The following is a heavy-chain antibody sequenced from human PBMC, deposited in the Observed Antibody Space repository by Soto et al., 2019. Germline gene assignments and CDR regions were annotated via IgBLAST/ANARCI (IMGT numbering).Heavy chain of an antibody. V-gene: IGHV3-30-3*01. CDR2: ISYDGSNK. D-gene: IGHD1-26*01. J-gene: IGHJ6*02. CDR1: GFTFSSYA. Sequence: QVQLVESGGGVVQPGRSLRLSCAASGFTFSSYAMHWVRQAPGKGLEWVAVISYDGSNKYYADSVKGRFTISRDNSKNPLYLQMNSLRAEDTAVYYCARTPRGQWELPYYYYGMDVWGQGTTVTVS. CDR3: ARTPRGQWELPYYYYGMDV.